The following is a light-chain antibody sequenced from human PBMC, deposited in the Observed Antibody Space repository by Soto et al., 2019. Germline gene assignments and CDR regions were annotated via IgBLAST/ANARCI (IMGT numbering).Light chain of an antibody. V-gene: IGLV2-18*02. J-gene: IGLJ2*01. CDR1: GSDFGRYNR. CDR2: EVT. CDR3: SSYTSSSTRV. Sequence: QSALTQPPSVSGSPGQSVTISCTGTGSDFGRYNRVSWYQHTPGTAPKLLIYEVTNRPSGVPDRFSGSRSGNTASLTISGLQAEDDADYYCSSYTSSSTRVFGGGTKLTVL.